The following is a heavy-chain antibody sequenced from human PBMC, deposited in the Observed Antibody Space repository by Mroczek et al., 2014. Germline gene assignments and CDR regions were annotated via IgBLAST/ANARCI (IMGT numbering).Heavy chain of an antibody. D-gene: IGHD6-6*01. CDR2: INQVGSGK. CDR3: ARDQLVLGRSLDY. Sequence: VQLVGDWGEAWSSLGGSLRLSCAASGFTYSSFWMTWVRQAPGKGLEWVANINQVGSGKYYVDSVKGRFTISRDNAKNSLYLQMSSLRVEDTALYYCARDQLVLGRSLDYWGQGTLVTVSS. J-gene: IGHJ4*02. V-gene: IGHV3-7*01. CDR1: GFTYSSFW.